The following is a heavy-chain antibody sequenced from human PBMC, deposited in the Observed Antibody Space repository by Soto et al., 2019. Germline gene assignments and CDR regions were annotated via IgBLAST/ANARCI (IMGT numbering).Heavy chain of an antibody. Sequence: ASVKVSCKASGYTFTSYGISWVRQAPGQGLEWMGWISAYNGNTNYAQKLQGRVTMTTDTSTSTAYMELRSLRSDDTAVYYCARGSRFIVATIRSHHDYWGQGTLVTVSS. D-gene: IGHD5-12*01. CDR3: ARGSRFIVATIRSHHDY. J-gene: IGHJ4*02. CDR1: GYTFTSYG. V-gene: IGHV1-18*01. CDR2: ISAYNGNT.